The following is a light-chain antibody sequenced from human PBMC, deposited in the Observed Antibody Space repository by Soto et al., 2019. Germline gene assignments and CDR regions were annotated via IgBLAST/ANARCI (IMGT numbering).Light chain of an antibody. J-gene: IGKJ1*01. Sequence: EVVMTQSPATLSVSPGERVTLSCRASQSITAHLAWYQQKPGQAPRLLIHGASTRATGIPARSSGSGYGTEFILTISSLQSEDFAVYYCQQYNPGLWTVGQGTKVEIQ. CDR3: QQYNPGLWT. CDR2: GAS. CDR1: QSITAH. V-gene: IGKV3-15*01.